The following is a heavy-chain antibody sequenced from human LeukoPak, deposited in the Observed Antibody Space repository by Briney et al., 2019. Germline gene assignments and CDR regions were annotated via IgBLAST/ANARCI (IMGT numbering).Heavy chain of an antibody. D-gene: IGHD3-10*01. CDR2: ISYDGSNK. Sequence: PGRSLRLSCAASGFTFSSYGMHWVRQAPGKGLEWVAVISYDGSNKYYADSVKGRFTISRDNSKNTLYLQMNSLRAEDTAVYYCARDPPYYYGSGSYYRYWGQGTLVTVSS. V-gene: IGHV3-30*03. CDR1: GFTFSSYG. J-gene: IGHJ4*02. CDR3: ARDPPYYYGSGSYYRY.